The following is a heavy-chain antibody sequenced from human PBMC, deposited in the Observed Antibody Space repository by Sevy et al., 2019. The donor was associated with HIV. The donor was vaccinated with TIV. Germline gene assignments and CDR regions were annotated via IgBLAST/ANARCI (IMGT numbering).Heavy chain of an antibody. J-gene: IGHJ4*02. D-gene: IGHD3-22*01. Sequence: GGSLRLSCEASGFPFNNYAMQWVRQAPGKGLEWVAFIRFDGSEKYYADSVKGRFTISRDNSKNTLFLQMTRLKTEDTAVYYCAKDRSYYENTVHFWGQGALVTVSS. CDR2: IRFDGSEK. V-gene: IGHV3-30*02. CDR1: GFPFNNYA. CDR3: AKDRSYYENTVHF.